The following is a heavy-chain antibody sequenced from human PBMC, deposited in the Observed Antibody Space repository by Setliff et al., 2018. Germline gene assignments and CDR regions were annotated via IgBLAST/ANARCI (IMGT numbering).Heavy chain of an antibody. CDR1: GGSISSGGYY. CDR2: IFHSGST. Sequence: SETLSLTCTVSGGSISSGGYYWSWIRQHPGKGLEWLGYIFHSGSTHYNSSLKRRITISIDTSKNHFSLELNSVTAADSAVCYCARVADGSGSFYLGFDYWGQGILVTVS. CDR3: ARVADGSGSFYLGFDY. V-gene: IGHV4-31*03. D-gene: IGHD3-10*01. J-gene: IGHJ4*02.